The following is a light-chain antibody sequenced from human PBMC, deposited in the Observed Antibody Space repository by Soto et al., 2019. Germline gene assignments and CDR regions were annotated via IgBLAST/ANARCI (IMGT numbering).Light chain of an antibody. CDR1: QSVSSN. CDR2: ETS. CDR3: HQYNSLALT. V-gene: IGKV3-15*01. J-gene: IGKJ4*01. Sequence: EIVMTQSPATLSVSTGERATLSCRASQSVSSNLAWYQQKPGQAPALLIYETSTRATGIPPRFSGSGAGTEFTLTINSLQSEDFAVYYFHQYNSLALTFGGGNKLEIK.